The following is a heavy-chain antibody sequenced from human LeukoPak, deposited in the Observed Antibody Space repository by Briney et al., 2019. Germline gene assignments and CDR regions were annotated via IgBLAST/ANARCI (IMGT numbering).Heavy chain of an antibody. CDR3: ARVNQPDIANGGDY. CDR2: INPNSGGT. D-gene: IGHD5-12*01. J-gene: IGHJ4*02. CDR1: GYTFTGYY. V-gene: IGHV1-2*02. Sequence: ASVKVSCKASGYTFTGYYMHWVRQAPGQGLEWMGWINPNSGGTNYAQKFQGRVTMTRDTSISTAYMELSRLRSDDTAVYYCARVNQPDIANGGDYWGQGTLVTVSS.